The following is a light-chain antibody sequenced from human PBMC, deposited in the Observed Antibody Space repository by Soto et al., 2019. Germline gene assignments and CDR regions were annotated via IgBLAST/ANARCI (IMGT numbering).Light chain of an antibody. CDR3: QQYNSYWT. CDR2: KAS. CDR1: QSIRTW. J-gene: IGKJ1*01. V-gene: IGKV1-5*03. Sequence: QVTQVPSYLSASVGGSVTITCRASQSIRTWLAWYQQKLGAAPKLLIYKASTLDTVVPSRLSGNGSGTDFALTITNVQPEDCATYYCQQYNSYWTFGLGTKV.